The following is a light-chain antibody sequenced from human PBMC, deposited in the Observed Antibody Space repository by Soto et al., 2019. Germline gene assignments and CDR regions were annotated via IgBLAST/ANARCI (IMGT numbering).Light chain of an antibody. CDR2: GAS. CDR3: QHYQSGHPIA. CDR1: QSVRSY. Sequence: EIVLTPSPATLSLSPGERATLSCRASQSVRSYLAWYQQKPGQAPRPLIYGASSRATGIPDRFTGSGSETSFTLTISRLEPEDFALYYCQHYQSGHPIAFGQGTRLEI. V-gene: IGKV3-20*01. J-gene: IGKJ5*01.